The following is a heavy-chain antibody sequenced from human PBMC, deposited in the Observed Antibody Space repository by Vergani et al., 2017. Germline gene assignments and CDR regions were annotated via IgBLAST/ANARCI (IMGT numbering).Heavy chain of an antibody. D-gene: IGHD6-19*01. Sequence: EVQLMESGGGWAQPGGSLRLSCAASGFVFSESPIHWVRQVPGKGLEWLGHIRRRSEHYATAYGPSLIGRATISRDDSKNTAYLQMNSLKTEDTAVYYCTRHDPSGAVAGIDYWGQGTLVTVSS. J-gene: IGHJ4*02. CDR3: TRHDPSGAVAGIDY. CDR1: GFVFSESP. CDR2: IRRRSEHYAT. V-gene: IGHV3-73*01.